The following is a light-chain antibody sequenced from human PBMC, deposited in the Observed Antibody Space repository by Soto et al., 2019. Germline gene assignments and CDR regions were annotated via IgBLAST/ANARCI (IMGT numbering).Light chain of an antibody. CDR2: DVN. CDR3: SSYAGSNNFVL. V-gene: IGLV2-8*01. Sequence: QSALTQPPSASGSPGQSVTISCTGTSSDMGGYNYVSWYQQHPGKAPKLLIYDVNKRPSGVPDRFSGSKSGNTASLTVSGLQAEDEADYYCSSYAGSNNFVLFGGGTKLTVL. J-gene: IGLJ2*01. CDR1: SSDMGGYNY.